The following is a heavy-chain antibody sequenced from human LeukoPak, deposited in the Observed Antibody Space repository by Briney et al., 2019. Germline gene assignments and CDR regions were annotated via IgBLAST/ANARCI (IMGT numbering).Heavy chain of an antibody. J-gene: IGHJ5*02. D-gene: IGHD3-10*01. V-gene: IGHV1-24*01. Sequence: ASVKVSCKVSGYTLTELSMHWVRQAPGKGLEWMGGFDPEDGETIYAQKFQGRVTMTEDTSTDTAYMELSSLRSEDTAVYYCATAIHYYGSGKGATNWFDPWGQGTLVTVAS. CDR1: GYTLTELS. CDR2: FDPEDGET. CDR3: ATAIHYYGSGKGATNWFDP.